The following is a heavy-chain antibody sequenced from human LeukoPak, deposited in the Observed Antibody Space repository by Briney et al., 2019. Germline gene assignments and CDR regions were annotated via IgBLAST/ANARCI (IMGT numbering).Heavy chain of an antibody. J-gene: IGHJ5*02. Sequence: KPSETLSLTCTVSGGSISSSSYYWGWIRQPPGKGLEWIGSIYYSGSTYYNPSLKSRVTISVDTSKNQFSLKLSSVTAADTAVYYCARYILTGYLYSRRRWFDPWGQGTLVTVSS. CDR1: GGSISSSSYY. CDR2: IYYSGST. CDR3: ARYILTGYLYSRRRWFDP. D-gene: IGHD3-9*01. V-gene: IGHV4-39*07.